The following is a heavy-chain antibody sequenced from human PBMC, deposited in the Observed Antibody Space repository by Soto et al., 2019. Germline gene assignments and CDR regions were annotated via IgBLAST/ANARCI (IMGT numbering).Heavy chain of an antibody. CDR3: ARGLHSLFDY. J-gene: IGHJ4*02. CDR2: IWYDGNNK. V-gene: IGHV3-33*01. Sequence: GGSLRLSCAASGFTFSNYGMHWVRQAPGKGLEWVAVIWYDGNNKYYADSVKGRFTISRDNSNNTLYVQMTSLRAEDTAVYYCARGLHSLFDYWGRGTLVTVSS. D-gene: IGHD2-21*01. CDR1: GFTFSNYG.